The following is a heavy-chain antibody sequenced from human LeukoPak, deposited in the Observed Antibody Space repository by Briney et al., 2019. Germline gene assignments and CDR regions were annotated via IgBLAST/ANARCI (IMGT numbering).Heavy chain of an antibody. D-gene: IGHD3-3*01. CDR2: ISSSSSTI. Sequence: PGGSLRLSCAASGFSFSSYSMNWVLQAPGKGLEWVSYISSSSSTIYYSDSVKGRFTISRDNAKNSLYLQMNSLRDEDTAVYYCTTARHMYYDFWSGYYTIDYWGQGTLVTVSS. J-gene: IGHJ4*02. CDR1: GFSFSSYS. CDR3: TTARHMYYDFWSGYYTIDY. V-gene: IGHV3-48*02.